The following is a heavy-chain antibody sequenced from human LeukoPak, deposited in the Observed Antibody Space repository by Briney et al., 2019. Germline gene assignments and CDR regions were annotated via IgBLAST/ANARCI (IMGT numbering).Heavy chain of an antibody. Sequence: SQTLSLTCTVSGGSISSGDYYWSWIRQPPGKGLEWIGNIYYSGSTYYNPSLKSRVTISVDTSKNQFSLKLSSVAAADTAVYYCAREAVATTLDVWGQGTTVTVSS. J-gene: IGHJ6*02. D-gene: IGHD5-12*01. CDR3: AREAVATTLDV. CDR1: GGSISSGDYY. V-gene: IGHV4-30-4*01. CDR2: IYYSGST.